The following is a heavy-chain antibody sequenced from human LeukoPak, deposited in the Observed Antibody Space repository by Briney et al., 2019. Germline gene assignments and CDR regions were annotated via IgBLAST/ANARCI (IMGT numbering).Heavy chain of an antibody. J-gene: IGHJ4*02. V-gene: IGHV4-39*01. D-gene: IGHD3-22*01. CDR2: IYYSGST. CDR1: GGSISSGSYY. Sequence: SETLSLTCTVSGGSISSGSYYWGWIRQPPGKGLEWIGSIYYSGSTYYNPSLKSRVTISVDTSKNQFSLKLSSVTAADTAVYYCAITLGTMIVVADYWGQGTLVTVSS. CDR3: AITLGTMIVVADY.